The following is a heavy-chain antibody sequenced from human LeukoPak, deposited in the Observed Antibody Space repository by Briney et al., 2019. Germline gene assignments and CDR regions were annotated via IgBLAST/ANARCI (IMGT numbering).Heavy chain of an antibody. J-gene: IGHJ6*02. D-gene: IGHD3-10*01. V-gene: IGHV3-30-3*01. CDR3: ARAQFRTVRGVIGYYYGMDV. CDR1: GFTFSSYA. CDR2: ISYDGSNK. Sequence: GGSLRLSCAASGFTFSSYAMHWVRQAPGKGLERVAVISYDGSNKYYADSVKGRFTISRDNSKNTLYLQMNSLRAEDTAVYYCARAQFRTVRGVIGYYYGMDVWGQGTTVTVSS.